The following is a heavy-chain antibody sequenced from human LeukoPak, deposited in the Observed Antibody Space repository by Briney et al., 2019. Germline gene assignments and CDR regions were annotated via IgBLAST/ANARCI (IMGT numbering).Heavy chain of an antibody. CDR2: INTDGSDT. V-gene: IGHV3-74*01. CDR1: GFTFSGYW. Sequence: GGSLRLSCAASGFTFSGYWMHWVRQAPGKGLMWVSHINTDGSDTIYADSVKGRFTISRDNAKNTLYLQMNSLRAEDTAVYYCARGGSSLGAFDIWGQGTMVTVSS. D-gene: IGHD6-13*01. J-gene: IGHJ3*02. CDR3: ARGGSSLGAFDI.